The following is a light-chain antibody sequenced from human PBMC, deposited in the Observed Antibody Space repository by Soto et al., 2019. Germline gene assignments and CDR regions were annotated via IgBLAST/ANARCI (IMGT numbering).Light chain of an antibody. CDR1: SSDIGAYNF. V-gene: IGLV2-8*01. CDR3: RTYAGRKIFGV. Sequence: QSALTQPPSASGSPGQSVSISCTGTSSDIGAYNFVSWYQQHPGKAPRLMIYGVSKRPSGVPDRFSGSKSGNTASLTVSGPQAEDEADYYCRTYAGRKIFGVFGGGPKLPVL. CDR2: GVS. J-gene: IGLJ3*02.